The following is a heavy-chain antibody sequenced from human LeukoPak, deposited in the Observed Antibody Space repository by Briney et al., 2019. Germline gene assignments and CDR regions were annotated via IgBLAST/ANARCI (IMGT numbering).Heavy chain of an antibody. CDR3: ARDRPSEAAGTYNWFDP. CDR1: GGSISSGGYY. J-gene: IGHJ5*02. V-gene: IGHV4-31*03. D-gene: IGHD6-13*01. CDR2: IYYSGST. Sequence: SETLSLTCTVSGGSISSGGYYWSWIRQHPGKGLEWIGYIYYSGSTYYNPSLKSRVTISVDTSKNQFSLKLSSVTAADTAVYYCARDRPSEAAGTYNWFDPWGQGTLVTVSS.